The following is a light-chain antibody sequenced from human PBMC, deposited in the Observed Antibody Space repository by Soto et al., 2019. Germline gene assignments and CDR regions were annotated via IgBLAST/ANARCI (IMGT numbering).Light chain of an antibody. CDR1: QTISSNY. CDR2: GAS. J-gene: IGKJ5*01. CDR3: QQYGSSPPVT. Sequence: EIVLTQSPGTLSVSPGERATLSCRASQTISSNYLAWYQQKPGQAPRLLIYGASGRATGIPDRFSGSGSGTDFTLTISRLEPEDFAVYYCQQYGSSPPVTFGQGTRLEIK. V-gene: IGKV3-20*01.